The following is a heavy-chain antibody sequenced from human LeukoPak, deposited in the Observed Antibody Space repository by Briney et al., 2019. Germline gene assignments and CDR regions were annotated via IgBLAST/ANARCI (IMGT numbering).Heavy chain of an antibody. D-gene: IGHD3-22*01. CDR3: AREGVVVVITPGTFDY. CDR1: GFTFSDYS. CDR2: ISSSSRTI. V-gene: IGHV3-48*01. Sequence: PGGSLRLSCAASGFTFSDYSMNWVRQAPGKGLEWISYISSSSRTIYYADSVKGRFTISRDNAKNSLYLQMNSLRAEDTAVYYCAREGVVVVITPGTFDYWGQGTLVTVSS. J-gene: IGHJ4*02.